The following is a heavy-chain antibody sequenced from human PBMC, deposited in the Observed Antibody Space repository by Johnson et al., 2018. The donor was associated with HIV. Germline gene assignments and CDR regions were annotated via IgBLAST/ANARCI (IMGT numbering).Heavy chain of an antibody. D-gene: IGHD6-19*01. Sequence: QVQLVESGGGVVQPGRSLRLSCAASGFTFNSYALHWVRQAPGKGLEWVAVISSDGSNKYYADSVKGRFTISRDNSKNTLYLQMNSLRAEDTAVYYCAKGLLGQWLVQDAFDIWGQGTMVTVSS. CDR2: ISSDGSNK. J-gene: IGHJ3*02. V-gene: IGHV3-30*04. CDR3: AKGLLGQWLVQDAFDI. CDR1: GFTFNSYA.